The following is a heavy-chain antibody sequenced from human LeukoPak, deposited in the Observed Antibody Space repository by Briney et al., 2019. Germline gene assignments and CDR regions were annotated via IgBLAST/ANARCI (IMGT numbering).Heavy chain of an antibody. J-gene: IGHJ4*02. CDR1: GYTFNSYV. CDR2: INPNSGGT. D-gene: IGHD3-10*01. V-gene: IGHV1-2*06. CDR3: ARGYEVRGVIIDLSHDY. Sequence: ASVRVSCETSGYTFNSYVVTWVRQAPGQGLEWMGRINPNSGGTDYAQKFQGRVTMTRDTSISTAYMELSRLRSDDTAVYYCARGYEVRGVIIDLSHDYWGQGTLVTVSS.